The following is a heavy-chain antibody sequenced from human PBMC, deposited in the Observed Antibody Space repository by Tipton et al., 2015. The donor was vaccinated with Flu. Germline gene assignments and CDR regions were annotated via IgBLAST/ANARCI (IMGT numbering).Heavy chain of an antibody. Sequence: TLSLTCDVSGASISSTTYYWGWIRQPPGKGLEWIGSIYKTGITDYNPSLKSRVTLSLDTSKNQFSLKVRSVNAADTAVYYCAPSTRYWTGGHFFGWWGRETQVTVSS. CDR2: IYKTGIT. D-gene: IGHD2-2*01. CDR3: APSTRYWTGGHFFGW. V-gene: IGHV4-39*07. CDR1: GASISSTTYY. J-gene: IGHJ4*02.